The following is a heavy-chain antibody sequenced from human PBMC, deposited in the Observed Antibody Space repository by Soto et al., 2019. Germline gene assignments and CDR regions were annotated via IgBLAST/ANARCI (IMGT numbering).Heavy chain of an antibody. D-gene: IGHD6-19*01. J-gene: IGHJ4*02. CDR1: VGSFSSSSYN. Sequence: QLQLQESGPGLVKPSETLSLTCTVPVGSFSSSSYNWGGIRQPPGRGLEWIGSIYYSGSTYYNPSLKSRVTISVDTSKNQFSLKLSSVTAADTAVYYCARQVAGTRDLDYWGQGTLVTVSS. CDR2: IYYSGST. CDR3: ARQVAGTRDLDY. V-gene: IGHV4-39*01.